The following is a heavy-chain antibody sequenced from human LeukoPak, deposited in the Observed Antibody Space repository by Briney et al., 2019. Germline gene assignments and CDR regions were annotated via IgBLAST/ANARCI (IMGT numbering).Heavy chain of an antibody. CDR2: IYSGVYT. J-gene: IGHJ4*02. CDR1: GFTVSSTY. Sequence: GGSLRLSCAASGFTVSSTYLTWVRQAPGKGLEWLSVIYSGVYTYYADSVKGRFFISRDISENMVYLQMNSLSVEDTAVYFCARGRPAHYFDSWGPGTLVTVS. CDR3: ARGRPAHYFDS. V-gene: IGHV3-66*01. D-gene: IGHD6-6*01.